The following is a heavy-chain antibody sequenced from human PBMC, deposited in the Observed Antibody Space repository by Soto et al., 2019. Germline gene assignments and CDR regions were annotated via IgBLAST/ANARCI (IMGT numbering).Heavy chain of an antibody. CDR2: IIPIFGTA. V-gene: IGHV1-69*06. CDR3: ATESGYDSPADY. CDR1: GGTFSSYA. Sequence: ASVKVSCKASGGTFSSYAISWVRQAPGQGLEWMGGIIPIFGTANYAQKFQGRVTITADKSTSTAYMELSSLRSEDTAVYYCATESGYDSPADYWGQGTLVTVSS. D-gene: IGHD5-12*01. J-gene: IGHJ4*02.